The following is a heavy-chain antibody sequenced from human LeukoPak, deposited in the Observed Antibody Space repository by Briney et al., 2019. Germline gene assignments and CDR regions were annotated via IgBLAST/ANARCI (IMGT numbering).Heavy chain of an antibody. CDR1: GFTFSNYA. CDR3: GPRPDLTVPHTVEK. V-gene: IGHV3-23*01. J-gene: IGHJ4*02. D-gene: IGHD4-17*01. Sequence: GGSLRLSCAASGFTFSNYAMIWVRQVPGRGLDWVSTISSRGDSTYDADSVKGRFITSRDNSNNSLYLQMNTVRAEDTAVYAKGPRPDLTVPHTVEKWGQGTLVTVSS. CDR2: ISSRGDST.